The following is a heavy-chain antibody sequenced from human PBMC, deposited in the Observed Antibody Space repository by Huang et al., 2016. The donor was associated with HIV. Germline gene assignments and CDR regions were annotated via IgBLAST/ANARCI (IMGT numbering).Heavy chain of an antibody. CDR3: ARAALVNNQYIDY. D-gene: IGHD5-18*01. CDR1: EGTFSSYS. CDR2: IIPIFGTP. J-gene: IGHJ4*02. V-gene: IGHV1-69*13. Sequence: VQLIQYGAEVKKTGSSVRVSCRASEGTFSSYSIGWIREAPGKGHEWMRGIIPIFGTPTYAQKFQARVSITADESTSTAYMELTRQGSEDTATYYCARAALVNNQYIDYWGQGTLVTVSS.